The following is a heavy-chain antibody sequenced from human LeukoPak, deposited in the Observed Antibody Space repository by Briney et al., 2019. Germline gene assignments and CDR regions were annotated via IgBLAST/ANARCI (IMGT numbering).Heavy chain of an antibody. CDR2: INPSGGST. CDR3: ARDNDSRDPPHFDY. V-gene: IGHV1-46*01. D-gene: IGHD3-16*01. J-gene: IGHJ4*02. CDR1: GYTFTSYY. Sequence: GASVKVSCKASGYTFTSYYMHWVRQAPGQGLEWMGIINPSGGSTSYAQKFQGRVTMTGDTSISTAYMDLSSLRSEDTAVYYCARDNDSRDPPHFDYWGQGTLVTVSS.